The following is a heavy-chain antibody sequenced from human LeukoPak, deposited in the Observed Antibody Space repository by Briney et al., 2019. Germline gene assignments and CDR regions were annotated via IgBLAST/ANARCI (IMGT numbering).Heavy chain of an antibody. D-gene: IGHD2-15*01. CDR1: GYTFTGYY. Sequence: ASVKVSCKASGYTFTGYYMHWVRQAPGQGLEWMGWINPNSGGTNYAQKFQGRVTMTRDTSFSTAYMELSRLRSDDTAVYYCARAGAVVDNWFDPWGQGTLVTVSS. V-gene: IGHV1-2*02. CDR2: INPNSGGT. CDR3: ARAGAVVDNWFDP. J-gene: IGHJ5*02.